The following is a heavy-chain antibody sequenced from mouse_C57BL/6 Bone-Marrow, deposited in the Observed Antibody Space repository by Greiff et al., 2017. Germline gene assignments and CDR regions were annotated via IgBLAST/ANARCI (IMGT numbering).Heavy chain of an antibody. Sequence: EVQLQESGPGLVKPSQSLSLTCSVTGYSITSGYYWNWIRQFPGNKLEWMGYISYDGSNNYNPSLKNRISITRDTSKNQFFLKLNSVTTEDTATYYCARDHGSSPFAYWGQGTLVTVSA. V-gene: IGHV3-6*01. CDR1: GYSITSGYY. J-gene: IGHJ3*01. D-gene: IGHD1-1*01. CDR2: ISYDGSN. CDR3: ARDHGSSPFAY.